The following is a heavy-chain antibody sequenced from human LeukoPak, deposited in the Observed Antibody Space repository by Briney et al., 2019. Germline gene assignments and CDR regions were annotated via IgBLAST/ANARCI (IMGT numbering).Heavy chain of an antibody. J-gene: IGHJ5*02. CDR1: GGTFSSYA. CDR3: ARVGPYSGSYGGWFDP. V-gene: IGHV1-69*13. CDR2: IIPIFGTA. Sequence: SVKVSCKASGGTFSSYAISWVRQAPGQGLEWRGGIIPIFGTANYAQKFQGRVTITADESTSTAYMELSSLRSEDTAVYYCARVGPYSGSYGGWFDPWGQGTLVTVSS. D-gene: IGHD1-26*01.